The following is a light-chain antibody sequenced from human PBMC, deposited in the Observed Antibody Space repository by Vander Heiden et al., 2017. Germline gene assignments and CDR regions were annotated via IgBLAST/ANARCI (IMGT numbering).Light chain of an antibody. CDR3: SAWDKWPHV. CDR2: NNN. Sequence: SVLTQPPHAPGTPGGRVTIACSGRDSNIGLNTVNWYQQLPGTAPKLLIYNNNQRPSGVPDRFSGSKSGTSASLAIIGLQSEDEADYYCSAWDKWPHVFGTGTKVTV. CDR1: DSNIGLNT. J-gene: IGLJ1*01. V-gene: IGLV1-44*01.